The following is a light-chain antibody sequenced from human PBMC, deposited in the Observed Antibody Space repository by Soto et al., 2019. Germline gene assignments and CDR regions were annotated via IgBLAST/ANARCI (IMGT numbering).Light chain of an antibody. V-gene: IGKV1-39*01. CDR1: QSISNH. Sequence: DIQMTQSPPSMSASVGDRVTITCRASQSISNHLNWYQRMPGKAPKVLIYAASSLQSGVPSRFSGSGSGTDFTLTISSLQPEDFATYHCQQTYSAPLTFGGGTKVEIK. CDR2: AAS. J-gene: IGKJ4*01. CDR3: QQTYSAPLT.